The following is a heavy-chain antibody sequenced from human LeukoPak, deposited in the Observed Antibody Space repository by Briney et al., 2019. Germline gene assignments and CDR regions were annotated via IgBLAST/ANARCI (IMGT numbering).Heavy chain of an antibody. V-gene: IGHV3-23*01. CDR3: ARDSITGDNSLDY. D-gene: IGHD7-27*01. CDR2: ISGSGGST. Sequence: GGSLRLSCAASGFTFSSYAMSWVRQAPGKGLEWVSTISGSGGSTYYADSVRGRFTVSRDNSKNTLYLQMNSLRAEDTAVYYCARDSITGDNSLDYWGRGTLVTVSS. CDR1: GFTFSSYA. J-gene: IGHJ4*02.